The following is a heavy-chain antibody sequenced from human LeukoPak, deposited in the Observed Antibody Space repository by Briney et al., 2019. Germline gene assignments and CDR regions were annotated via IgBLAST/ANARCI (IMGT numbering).Heavy chain of an antibody. J-gene: IGHJ4*02. CDR3: AKDLEKWLQFAPDY. Sequence: PGGSLRLSCAASGFTFSIYGMHWVRQAPGKGLDWVAVISYDGTYKYYAGSVKGRFSISRDNSKNTLYLQMSSLRADDTAVYYCAKDLEKWLQFAPDYWGRGTLVSVSS. V-gene: IGHV3-30*18. CDR2: ISYDGTYK. D-gene: IGHD5-24*01. CDR1: GFTFSIYG.